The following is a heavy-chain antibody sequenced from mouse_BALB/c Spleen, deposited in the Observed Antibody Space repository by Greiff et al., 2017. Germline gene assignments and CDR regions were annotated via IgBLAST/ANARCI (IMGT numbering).Heavy chain of an antibody. V-gene: IGHV3-6*02. CDR2: ISYDGSN. CDR3: AREGHSSGFAY. J-gene: IGHJ3*01. D-gene: IGHD3-1*01. Sequence: EVKLMESGPGLVKPSQSLSLTCSVTGYSITSGYYWNWIRQFPGNKLEWMGYISYDGSNNYNPSLKNRISITRDTSKNQFFLKLNSVTTEDTATYYCAREGHSSGFAYWGQGTLVTVSA. CDR1: GYSITSGYY.